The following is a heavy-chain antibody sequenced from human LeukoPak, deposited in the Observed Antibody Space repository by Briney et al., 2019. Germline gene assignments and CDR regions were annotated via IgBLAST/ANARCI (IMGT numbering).Heavy chain of an antibody. CDR2: ISGSGGST. J-gene: IGHJ4*02. Sequence: RVLRLSCAASGLTFSSYAMSWVRQAPGTRLERVSAISGSGGSTYYAHSVTRRFTNSRDNSKNTPYLQMNSLTAEDTAVYYCAKVSDDYGDCFDYWGQGTLVTVSS. V-gene: IGHV3-23*01. CDR3: AKVSDDYGDCFDY. CDR1: GLTFSSYA. D-gene: IGHD4-17*01.